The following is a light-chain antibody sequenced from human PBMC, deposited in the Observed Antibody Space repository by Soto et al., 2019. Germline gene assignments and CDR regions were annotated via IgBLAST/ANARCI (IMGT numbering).Light chain of an antibody. CDR3: QQSYSTLMT. CDR2: AAS. Sequence: DILMTQSPSSVSPSVVDRVHITCRASQGISSWLAWYQQKPGKAPKLLIYAASSLQSGVPSRFSGSGSGTGFTLTISSLQPEDFATYYCQQSYSTLMTFGQGTKVDIK. CDR1: QGISSW. V-gene: IGKV1-12*01. J-gene: IGKJ1*01.